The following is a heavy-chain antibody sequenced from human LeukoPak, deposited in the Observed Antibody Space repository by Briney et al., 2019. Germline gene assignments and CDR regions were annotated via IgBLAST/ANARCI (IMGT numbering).Heavy chain of an antibody. D-gene: IGHD6-13*01. CDR1: GFTFSSVW. CDR3: ARGAAAAAD. V-gene: IGHV3-7*01. J-gene: IGHJ4*02. Sequence: GGSLRLSCAASGFTFSSVWMTWVRQAPGKGPEWVANIKKDGSDKYYVDSVKGRFTISRDNAKNSLYLQMNSLRAEDTAVYYCARGAAAAADWGQGTLVTVSS. CDR2: IKKDGSDK.